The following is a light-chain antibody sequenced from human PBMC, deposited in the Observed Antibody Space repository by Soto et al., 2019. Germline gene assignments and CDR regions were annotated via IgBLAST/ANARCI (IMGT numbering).Light chain of an antibody. J-gene: IGKJ5*01. Sequence: PGAIATLSCRASQSVSSYLAWYQQKPGQAPRLLIYDASSRATGIPDRFSGSGSGTDFTLTLSRLEPEDFAVYFCQQYGDSPITFGQGTRLEI. CDR1: QSVSSY. CDR2: DAS. V-gene: IGKV3-20*01. CDR3: QQYGDSPIT.